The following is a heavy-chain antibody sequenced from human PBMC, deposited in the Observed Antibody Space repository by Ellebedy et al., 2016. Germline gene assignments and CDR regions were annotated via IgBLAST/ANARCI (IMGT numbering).Heavy chain of an antibody. J-gene: IGHJ6*02. D-gene: IGHD6-6*01. CDR3: AREGRGGYSSSSRSRYYGMDV. Sequence: SETLSLTCAVYGGSFSGYYWSWIRQPPGKGLEWIGEINHSGSTNYNPSLKSRVTISVDTSKNQFSLKLSSVTAADTAGYYCAREGRGGYSSSSRSRYYGMDVWGQGTTVTVSS. CDR1: GGSFSGYY. V-gene: IGHV4-34*01. CDR2: INHSGST.